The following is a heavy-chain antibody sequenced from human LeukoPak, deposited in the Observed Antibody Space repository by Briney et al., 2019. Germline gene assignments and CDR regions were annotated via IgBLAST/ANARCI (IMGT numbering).Heavy chain of an antibody. CDR1: GGSFSGYY. Sequence: SETLSLTCAVYGGSFSGYYWSWIRQPPGKGLEWIGEINHSGSTNYNPSPKSRVTISVDTSKNQFSLKLSSVTAADTAVYYCARGYYDSSGYYTRRTYYFDYWGQETLVTVSS. D-gene: IGHD3-22*01. V-gene: IGHV4-34*01. CDR3: ARGYYDSSGYYTRRTYYFDY. J-gene: IGHJ4*02. CDR2: INHSGST.